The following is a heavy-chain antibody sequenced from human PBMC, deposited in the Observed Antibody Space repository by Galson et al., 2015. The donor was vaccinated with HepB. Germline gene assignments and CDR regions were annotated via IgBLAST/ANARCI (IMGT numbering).Heavy chain of an antibody. J-gene: IGHJ4*02. CDR3: AKKRDYDFWSGYYKEEYFDY. Sequence: SLRLSCAASGFTFSSYGMHWVRQAPGKGLEWVAVISYDGSNKYYADSVKGRFTISRDNSKNTLYLQMNSLRAEDTAVYYCAKKRDYDFWSGYYKEEYFDYWGQGTLVTVSS. CDR1: GFTFSSYG. CDR2: ISYDGSNK. V-gene: IGHV3-30*18. D-gene: IGHD3-3*01.